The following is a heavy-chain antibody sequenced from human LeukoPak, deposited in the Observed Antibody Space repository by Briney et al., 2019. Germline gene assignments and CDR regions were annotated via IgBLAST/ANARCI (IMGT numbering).Heavy chain of an antibody. Sequence: SSETLSLTCTVSGGSISTSSYSWGWIRQPPVKGLEWISTIYYTGSTNYNPPLKSRVTISVDTSKNQFSLKLNSVTAADTAVYYCARVPVNIWENWFDPWGQGTLVTVSS. CDR3: ARVPVNIWENWFDP. CDR1: GGSISTSSYS. J-gene: IGHJ5*02. D-gene: IGHD1-26*01. V-gene: IGHV4-39*07. CDR2: IYYTGST.